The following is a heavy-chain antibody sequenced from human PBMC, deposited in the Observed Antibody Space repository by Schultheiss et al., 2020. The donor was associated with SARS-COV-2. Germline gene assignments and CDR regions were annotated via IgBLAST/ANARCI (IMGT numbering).Heavy chain of an antibody. D-gene: IGHD3-22*01. Sequence: GGSLRLSCAASGFTFSSYWMHWVRQAPGKGLVWVSRINSDGSSTSYADSVKGRFTISRDNAKNTLYLQMNSLRAEDTAVYYCATSDSSGYSVITLYFQHWGQGTLVTVSS. J-gene: IGHJ1*01. CDR3: ATSDSSGYSVITLYFQH. CDR1: GFTFSSYW. V-gene: IGHV3-74*01. CDR2: INSDGSST.